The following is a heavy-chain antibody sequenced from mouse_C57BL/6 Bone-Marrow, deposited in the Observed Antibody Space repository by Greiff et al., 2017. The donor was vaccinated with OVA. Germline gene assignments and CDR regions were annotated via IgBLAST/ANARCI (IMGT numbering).Heavy chain of an antibody. CDR1: GFSLTSYG. CDR3: ARASTGSRVYFDY. D-gene: IGHD4-1*02. V-gene: IGHV2-2*01. Sequence: VKLVESGPGLVKPSQSLSITCTVSGFSLTSYGVHWVRQSPGKGLEWLGVIWSGGSTDYNAAFISRLSISKDNSKSQVFFKMNSLQADDTAIYYCARASTGSRVYFDYWGQGTTLTVSS. J-gene: IGHJ2*01. CDR2: IWSGGST.